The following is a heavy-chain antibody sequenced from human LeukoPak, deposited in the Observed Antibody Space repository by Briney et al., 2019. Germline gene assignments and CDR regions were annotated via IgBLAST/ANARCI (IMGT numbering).Heavy chain of an antibody. CDR2: IYHSGST. Sequence: TLSLTCTVSGGSISSGGYYWSWIRQPPGKGLEWIGYIYHSGSTYYNPSLKSRVTISVDRSKNQFSLKLSSVTAADTAVYYCASPPPGGVLRFLEWLFAFDYWGQGTLVTVSS. V-gene: IGHV4-30-2*01. CDR1: GGSISSGGYY. D-gene: IGHD3-3*01. J-gene: IGHJ4*02. CDR3: ASPPPGGVLRFLEWLFAFDY.